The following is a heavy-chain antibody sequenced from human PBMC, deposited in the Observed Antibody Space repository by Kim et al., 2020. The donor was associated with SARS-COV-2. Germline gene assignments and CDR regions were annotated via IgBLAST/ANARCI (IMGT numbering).Heavy chain of an antibody. Sequence: GESLKISCKGSGYNVNNNWIDWVRQMPGKGLEWMGVIYPDDSDTTYSPSFQGQVTISADKSISTTYLQWSSLKASDTAIYYCARHKLYCGGGCYSPKFFYGLDVWGQGTAVTVSS. J-gene: IGHJ6*02. CDR3: ARHKLYCGGGCYSPKFFYGLDV. V-gene: IGHV5-51*01. CDR1: GYNVNNNW. D-gene: IGHD2-21*02. CDR2: IYPDDSDT.